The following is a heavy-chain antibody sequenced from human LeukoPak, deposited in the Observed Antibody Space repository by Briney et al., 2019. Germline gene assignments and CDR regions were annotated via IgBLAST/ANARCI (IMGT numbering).Heavy chain of an antibody. J-gene: IGHJ4*02. CDR1: GFTFSSYA. Sequence: GGSLRLSCAASGFTFSSYAMHWVRQAPGKGLEWVAVISYDGSNKYYADSVKGRFTISRDNSKNTLYLQMNSLRAEDTAVYYCARWANFDYWGQGTLVTVSS. V-gene: IGHV3-30*04. CDR2: ISYDGSNK. CDR3: ARWANFDY.